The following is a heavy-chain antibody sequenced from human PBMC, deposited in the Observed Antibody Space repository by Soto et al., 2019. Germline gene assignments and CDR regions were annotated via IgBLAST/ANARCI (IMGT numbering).Heavy chain of an antibody. CDR2: INPNSVGT. CDR1: GYTFTGYY. CDR3: AVAAAGTHFYY. V-gene: IGHV1-2*04. J-gene: IGHJ4*02. D-gene: IGHD6-13*01. Sequence: ASVKVSCKASGYTFTGYYMHWVRQAPGQGLEWKGWINPNSVGTNYAQKFQGWVTMTRDTSISTAYMELSRLRSDDTAVYYCAVAAAGTHFYYLGQGTLVTVSS.